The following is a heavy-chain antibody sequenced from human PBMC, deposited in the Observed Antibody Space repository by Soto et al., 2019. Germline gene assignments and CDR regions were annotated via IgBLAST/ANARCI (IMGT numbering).Heavy chain of an antibody. D-gene: IGHD3-3*01. CDR3: ARHEADFVSGQYFFDY. CDR1: GGSISSGDYY. V-gene: IGHV4-30-4*08. J-gene: IGHJ4*02. Sequence: QVQLQESGPGLVKPSQTLSLTCTVSGGSISSGDYYWSWIRQPPGKGLEWIGYIYYSGGTYYSPALNSRLTITLDTSRTQFSLNLASVTAADTAVYYCARHEADFVSGQYFFDYWSQGTLVTVSS. CDR2: IYYSGGT.